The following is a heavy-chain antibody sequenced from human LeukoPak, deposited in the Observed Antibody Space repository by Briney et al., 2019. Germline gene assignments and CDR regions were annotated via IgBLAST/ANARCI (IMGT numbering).Heavy chain of an antibody. Sequence: GGSLRLSCAASGFTFSSYGMHWVRQAPGKGLEWVAVISYDGSNKYYADSVKGRFTISRDNSKNTLYLQMNSLRAEDTAVYYCARVYDVLTGGFDHWGQGALVTVSS. CDR2: ISYDGSNK. V-gene: IGHV3-30*03. J-gene: IGHJ4*02. D-gene: IGHD3-9*01. CDR1: GFTFSSYG. CDR3: ARVYDVLTGGFDH.